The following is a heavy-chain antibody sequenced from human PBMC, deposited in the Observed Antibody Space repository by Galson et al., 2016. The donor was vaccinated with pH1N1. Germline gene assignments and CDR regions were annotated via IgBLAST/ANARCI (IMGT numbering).Heavy chain of an antibody. Sequence: SLRLSCAASGFTFSSYAMSWVRQAPGKGLEWVSAISGRGESTYYSDSVKGHLTISRDNSKNTLYLQMNGLRTEDTAVYYCAKDLSSDYGDYGLDYWGQGTLVTVSS. CDR2: ISGRGEST. CDR3: AKDLSSDYGDYGLDY. D-gene: IGHD4-17*01. CDR1: GFTFSSYA. V-gene: IGHV3-23*01. J-gene: IGHJ4*02.